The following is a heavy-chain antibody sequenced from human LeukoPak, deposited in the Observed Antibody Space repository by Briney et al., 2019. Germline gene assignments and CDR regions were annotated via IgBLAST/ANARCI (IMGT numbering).Heavy chain of an antibody. J-gene: IGHJ4*02. Sequence: PGGSLRLSCAASGFTFSSYAMSWVRQPPGKGLEWIGEINHSGSTNYNPSLKSRVTISVDTSKNQFSLKLSSVTAADTAVYYCASGLQGPPDYWGQGTLVTVSS. CDR1: GFTFSSYA. CDR3: ASGLQGPPDY. V-gene: IGHV4-34*08. D-gene: IGHD5-18*01. CDR2: INHSGST.